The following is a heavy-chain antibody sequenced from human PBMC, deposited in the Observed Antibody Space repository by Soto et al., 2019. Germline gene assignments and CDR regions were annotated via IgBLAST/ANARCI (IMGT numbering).Heavy chain of an antibody. CDR3: ASSPRGYCSSTSCRELGNYYGMDV. V-gene: IGHV5-10-1*01. CDR2: IDPSDSYT. D-gene: IGHD2-2*01. J-gene: IGHJ6*02. CDR1: GYSFTSYW. Sequence: LGESLKISCKGSGYSFTSYWIGWVRQMPGKGLEWMGRIDPSDSYTNYSPSFQGHVTISADKSISTAYLQWSSLKASDTAMYYCASSPRGYCSSTSCRELGNYYGMDVWGQGTTVTVSS.